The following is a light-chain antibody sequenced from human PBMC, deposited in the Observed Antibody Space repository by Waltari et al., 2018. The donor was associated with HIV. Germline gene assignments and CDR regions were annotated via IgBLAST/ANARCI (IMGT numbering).Light chain of an antibody. CDR2: GAS. CDR3: QQYNNWPPGP. V-gene: IGKV3-15*01. CDR1: QSVSSN. J-gene: IGKJ2*01. Sequence: EIVMTQSPATLSVSPGERATLSCRASQSVSSNLAWYQQKPGQAPRLLISGASTRATGIPARFSGSGSGTEFTLTISSLQSEDVAVYYCQQYNNWPPGPFGQGTKLEIK.